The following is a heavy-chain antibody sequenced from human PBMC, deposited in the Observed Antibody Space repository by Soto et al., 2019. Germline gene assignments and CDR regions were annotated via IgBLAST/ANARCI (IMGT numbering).Heavy chain of an antibody. CDR1: GGTFSSTA. V-gene: IGHV1-69*12. Sequence: QVQLVQSGADVKKPGSSVKVSCKASGGTFSSTALSWVRQAPGQGLEWMGGIIPKFKLANYAQRFQGRATFTAAESTSTAYMALSSLRSDDTAVYYCATRAVTAFYFDYWGQGTLVTVSS. CDR3: ATRAVTAFYFDY. J-gene: IGHJ4*02. CDR2: IIPKFKLA. D-gene: IGHD2-21*02.